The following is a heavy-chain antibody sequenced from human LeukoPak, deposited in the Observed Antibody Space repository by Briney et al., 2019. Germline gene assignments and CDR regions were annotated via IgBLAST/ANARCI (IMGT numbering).Heavy chain of an antibody. CDR1: GGSISSSSYY. Sequence: PSETLSLTCTVSGGSISSSSYYWGWIRQPPGKGLEGIGSIFYSGSTYYNPSLKSRVTISVDTSKNQFSLKLSSVTAADTAVYYCARHAFAIGSYGDYWGQGTLVTVSS. J-gene: IGHJ4*02. CDR3: ARHAFAIGSYGDY. D-gene: IGHD1-26*01. V-gene: IGHV4-39*01. CDR2: IFYSGST.